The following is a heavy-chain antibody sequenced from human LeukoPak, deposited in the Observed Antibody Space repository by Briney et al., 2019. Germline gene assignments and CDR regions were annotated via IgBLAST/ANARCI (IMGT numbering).Heavy chain of an antibody. CDR2: IHYSGST. V-gene: IGHV4-59*12. J-gene: IGHJ4*02. D-gene: IGHD2-15*01. CDR1: GGSISNYY. Sequence: SETLSLTCTVSGGSISNYYWSWIREPPGKGLEWIGYIHYSGSTTYNPSLKSRVTISLDTSKNQFSLKLSSVTAADTAVYYCARDPRYCSGGSCYSVLDYWGRGTLVTVSS. CDR3: ARDPRYCSGGSCYSVLDY.